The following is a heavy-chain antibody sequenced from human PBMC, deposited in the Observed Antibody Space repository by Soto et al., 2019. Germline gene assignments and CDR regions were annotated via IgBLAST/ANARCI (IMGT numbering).Heavy chain of an antibody. D-gene: IGHD3-10*01. CDR1: GGSINSYY. CDR3: ARQGFGPLHGLVDV. Sequence: SETLSLTCTVSGGSINSYYWSWIRQSPGKRMEWIGYVHHSWGSSYNPSLQSRVAISLDTSKSQFSLKVTSVTATDTAVYYCARQGFGPLHGLVDVWGQGTTVTVSS. J-gene: IGHJ6*02. V-gene: IGHV4-59*08. CDR2: VHHSWGS.